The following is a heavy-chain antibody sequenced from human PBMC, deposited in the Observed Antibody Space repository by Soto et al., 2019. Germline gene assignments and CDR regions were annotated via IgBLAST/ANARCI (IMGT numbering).Heavy chain of an antibody. Sequence: SETLSLTCAVYGGSFSGYYWSWIRQPPGKGLEWIGEINHSGSTNYNPSLKSRVTISVDTSKNQFSLKLSSVTTADTAVYYCARVRRGSGWLYYYYGMDVWGQGTTVTVSS. CDR3: ARVRRGSGWLYYYYGMDV. V-gene: IGHV4-34*01. CDR2: INHSGST. J-gene: IGHJ6*02. D-gene: IGHD6-19*01. CDR1: GGSFSGYY.